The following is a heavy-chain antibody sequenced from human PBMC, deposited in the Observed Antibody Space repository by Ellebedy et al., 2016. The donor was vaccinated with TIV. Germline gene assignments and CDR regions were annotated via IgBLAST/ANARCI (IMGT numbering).Heavy chain of an antibody. D-gene: IGHD1-1*01. CDR1: GFTFSSYA. Sequence: GGSLRLSXAASGFTFSSYAMSWVRQAPGKGLEWVSAISGSGGSTYYADSVKGWFTISRDNSKNTLYLQMNSLRAEDTAVYYCAKVRLELVAFDIWGQGTMVTVSS. J-gene: IGHJ3*02. CDR2: ISGSGGST. V-gene: IGHV3-23*01. CDR3: AKVRLELVAFDI.